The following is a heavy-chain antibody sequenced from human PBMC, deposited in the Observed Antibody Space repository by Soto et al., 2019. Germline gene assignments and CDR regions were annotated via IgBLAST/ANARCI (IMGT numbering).Heavy chain of an antibody. CDR3: AKDNRVGASYFDY. V-gene: IGHV3-23*01. CDR1: EFSISPYW. Sequence: GGSLRLSCVASEFSISPYWMSWVRQAPGKGLEWVSAISASAGSTYYADSVKGRFTISRDSPKNTLYLQMNNLRAEDTAVYYCAKDNRVGASYFDYWGQGALVTVSS. CDR2: ISASAGST. J-gene: IGHJ4*02. D-gene: IGHD1-26*01.